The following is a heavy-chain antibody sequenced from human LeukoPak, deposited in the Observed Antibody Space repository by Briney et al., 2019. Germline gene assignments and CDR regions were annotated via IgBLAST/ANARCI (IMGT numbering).Heavy chain of an antibody. CDR1: GFTFSSYA. CDR2: ISYDGSNK. CDR3: ARVPGVYFDFSIGFGSGWFDP. Sequence: GGSLRLSCAASGFTFSSYAMHWVRQAPGKGLGWVAVISYDGSNKYYADSVKGRFTISRDNSKNTLYLQMNSLRAEDTAVYYCARVPGVYFDFSIGFGSGWFDPWGQGILVTVSS. D-gene: IGHD3-3*01. J-gene: IGHJ5*02. V-gene: IGHV3-30*04.